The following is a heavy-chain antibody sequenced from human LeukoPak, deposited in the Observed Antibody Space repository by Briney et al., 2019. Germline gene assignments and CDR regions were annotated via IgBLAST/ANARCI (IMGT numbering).Heavy chain of an antibody. J-gene: IGHJ4*02. V-gene: IGHV3-74*01. Sequence: GGSLRLSCAASGFTFSSYWMHWVRQAPSKGLVWVSRINSDGSTTNYADSVKGRFTISRDNAKNTLYLQMDSLRADDTAVYYCATAGNYRFDYWGQGTLVTVSS. CDR2: INSDGSTT. D-gene: IGHD1-7*01. CDR1: GFTFSSYW. CDR3: ATAGNYRFDY.